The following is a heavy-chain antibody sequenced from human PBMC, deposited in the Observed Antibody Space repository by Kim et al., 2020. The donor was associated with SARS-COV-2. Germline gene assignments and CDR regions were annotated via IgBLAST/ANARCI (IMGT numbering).Heavy chain of an antibody. V-gene: IGHV3-23*01. CDR1: GFTFSSYA. CDR3: AELWFGGKNYGMDV. D-gene: IGHD3-10*01. CDR2: ISGSGGST. J-gene: IGHJ6*02. Sequence: GGSLRLSCAASGFTFSSYAMSWVRQAPGKGLEWVSAISGSGGSTYYADSVKGRFTISRDNSKNTLYLQMNSLRAEDTAVYYCAELWFGGKNYGMDVWGQGTTVTVSS.